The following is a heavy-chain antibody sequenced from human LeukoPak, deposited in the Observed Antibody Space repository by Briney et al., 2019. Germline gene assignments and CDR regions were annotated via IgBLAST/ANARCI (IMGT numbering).Heavy chain of an antibody. D-gene: IGHD3-22*01. V-gene: IGHV4-39*01. CDR1: GGSIIGSTSY. CDR3: ARGYDY. J-gene: IGHJ4*02. CDR2: INYSGST. Sequence: SETLSHTCTVSGGSIIGSTSYWGWIRQPPGKGLDWIGIINYSGSTYYNPSLRSRVTISVDTSKNQFSLKLNSVTASDTAVYYCARGYDYWGQGTLVTVSS.